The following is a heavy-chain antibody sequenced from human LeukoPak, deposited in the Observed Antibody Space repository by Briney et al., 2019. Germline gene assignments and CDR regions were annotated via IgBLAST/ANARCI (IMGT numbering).Heavy chain of an antibody. Sequence: PGGSLRLSCAASGFTFSSYAMSWVRQAPGKGLEWVSTISGSGGTTYYADSVKGRFTISRDNSKNTLYLQMNSLRAEDTAVYYCAKNYYVSGSYYNGVDYWGQGTLVTVSS. CDR3: AKNYYVSGSYYNGVDY. J-gene: IGHJ4*02. V-gene: IGHV3-23*01. CDR2: ISGSGGTT. CDR1: GFTFSSYA. D-gene: IGHD3-10*01.